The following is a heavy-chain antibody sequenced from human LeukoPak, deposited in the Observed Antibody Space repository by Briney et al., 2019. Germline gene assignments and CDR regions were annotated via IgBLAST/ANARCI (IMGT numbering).Heavy chain of an antibody. Sequence: SETLPLTCTVSGGSVSSYYWNWIRRPPGKGLEWIGYVSNSGSTNYNPSPKSRVTISIDPSKNQFSLKLSSLTAADTAIYYCARGIESYGDYGYWGQGILVTVSS. V-gene: IGHV4-59*02. CDR3: ARGIESYGDYGY. CDR1: GGSVSSYY. CDR2: VSNSGST. D-gene: IGHD4-17*01. J-gene: IGHJ4*02.